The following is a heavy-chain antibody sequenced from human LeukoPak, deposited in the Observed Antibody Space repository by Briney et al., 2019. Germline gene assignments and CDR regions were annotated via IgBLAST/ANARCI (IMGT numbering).Heavy chain of an antibody. Sequence: SVKVSCKASGGTFGNYAISWVRQAPGQGLEWMGRIIPILDVANYAQKFQGRVTITADKSTSTAYMELSSLRSDDTAVYYCARPASEMATIYDNWFDPWGQGTLVTVSS. CDR2: IIPILDVA. J-gene: IGHJ5*02. V-gene: IGHV1-69*04. D-gene: IGHD5-24*01. CDR1: GGTFGNYA. CDR3: ARPASEMATIYDNWFDP.